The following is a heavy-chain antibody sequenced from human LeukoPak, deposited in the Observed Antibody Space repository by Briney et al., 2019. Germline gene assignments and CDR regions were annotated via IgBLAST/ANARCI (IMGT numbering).Heavy chain of an antibody. V-gene: IGHV3-66*01. J-gene: IGHJ6*03. D-gene: IGHD1-7*01. CDR1: GFTVSSNY. CDR3: TRVEETATTAAIIRKYSYYYYMDV. Sequence: GGSLRLSCAASGFTVSSNYMNWVRQAPGKGLEWVSILYSGGTTYYADSVKGRFTISRDNSKNTLYLQMSSLRAEDTAVYYCTRVEETATTAAIIRKYSYYYYMDVWGKGNTVTVSS. CDR2: LYSGGTT.